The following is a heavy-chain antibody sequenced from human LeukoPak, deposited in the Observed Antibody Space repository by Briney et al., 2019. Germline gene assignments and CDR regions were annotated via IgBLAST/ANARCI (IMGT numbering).Heavy chain of an antibody. Sequence: GXXLRLSCAASGFTFSSYWMSWVRQAPGKGLEGVANIKQDGSEKYYVDSVKGGFTISRDNAKNSLYLQINSLRAEDTAVYYCAREMPGIAAAGDCWGQGTLVTVSS. D-gene: IGHD6-13*01. CDR3: AREMPGIAAAGDC. J-gene: IGHJ4*02. CDR2: IKQDGSEK. CDR1: GFTFSSYW. V-gene: IGHV3-7*01.